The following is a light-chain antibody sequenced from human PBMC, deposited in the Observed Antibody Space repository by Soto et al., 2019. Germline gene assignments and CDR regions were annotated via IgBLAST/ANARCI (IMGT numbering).Light chain of an antibody. CDR3: QKYSSVPV. J-gene: IGKJ3*01. CDR2: AAS. CDR1: QGISNF. Sequence: DIQMTQSPPSLSASVGDRVTITCRASQGISNFVAWYQQKPGKAPKLLIYAASTLPSGVPSRFSGSGSGTDFTLTINGLQPEDVATYSCQKYSSVPVFGPGTKVEIK. V-gene: IGKV1-27*01.